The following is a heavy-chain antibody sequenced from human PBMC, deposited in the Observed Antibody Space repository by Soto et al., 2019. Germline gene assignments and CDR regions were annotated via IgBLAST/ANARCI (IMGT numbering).Heavy chain of an antibody. V-gene: IGHV1-18*01. CDR3: ARDLYGYSYGYGPGY. CDR2: ISAYNGNT. Sequence: QVQLVQSGAEVKKPGASVKVSCKASGYTFTSYGISWVRQAPGQGLEWMGWISAYNGNTNYAQKLQGRVTMTTDTSTGTAYMVLRSLRADDTAVYYCARDLYGYSYGYGPGYWGQGTLVTVAS. J-gene: IGHJ4*02. D-gene: IGHD5-18*01. CDR1: GYTFTSYG.